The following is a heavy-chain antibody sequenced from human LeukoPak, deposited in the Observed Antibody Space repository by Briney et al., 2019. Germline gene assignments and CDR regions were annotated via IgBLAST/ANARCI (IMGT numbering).Heavy chain of an antibody. Sequence: ASVKVSCKVSGYTLTELSMHWVRQAPGKGLEWVGGFDPEDGETIYAQKFQGRVTMTEDTSTDTAYMELSSLRSEDTAVYYCATGRGYDFWSDLDYWGQGTLVTVSS. CDR3: ATGRGYDFWSDLDY. D-gene: IGHD3-3*01. V-gene: IGHV1-24*01. CDR2: FDPEDGET. J-gene: IGHJ4*02. CDR1: GYTLTELS.